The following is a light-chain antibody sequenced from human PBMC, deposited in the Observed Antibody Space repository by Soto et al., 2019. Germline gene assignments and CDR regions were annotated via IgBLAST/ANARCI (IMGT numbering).Light chain of an antibody. CDR3: AVWDDSLNGYV. CDR1: SSNIGSNT. J-gene: IGLJ1*01. Sequence: QSVLTQPPSASGTPGQRVTISCSGSSSNIGSNTVNWYQHLPRAAPKLLIQSNNQRPSGVSDRFSGSQSGTSASLAISGLQSEDEADYYCAVWDDSLNGYVFGTGTKVTVL. CDR2: SNN. V-gene: IGLV1-44*01.